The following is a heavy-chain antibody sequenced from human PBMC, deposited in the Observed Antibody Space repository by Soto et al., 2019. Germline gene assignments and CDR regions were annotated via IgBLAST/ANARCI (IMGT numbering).Heavy chain of an antibody. CDR2: INTNGVNT. J-gene: IGHJ4*02. D-gene: IGHD6-19*01. CDR1: GFTFSGYS. CDR3: ARGRVEDSSGWATYFDY. Sequence: EVQLVESGGGLVQPGGSLRLSCAASGFTFSGYSMFWLRQAPGKGLEYVSAINTNGVNTFYAKSVKGRFTISRDNSKNTMYLQMGSLRAEDMALYYCARGRVEDSSGWATYFDYWGQGTLVTVSS. V-gene: IGHV3-64*01.